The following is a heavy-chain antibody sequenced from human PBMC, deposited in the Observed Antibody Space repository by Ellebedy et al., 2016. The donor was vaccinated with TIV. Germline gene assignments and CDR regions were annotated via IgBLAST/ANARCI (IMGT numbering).Heavy chain of an antibody. J-gene: IGHJ4*02. CDR2: ISSGGDKT. CDR3: AKDGRGTNPGHFDY. D-gene: IGHD2-8*01. Sequence: GESLKISCAASGFTFNDYAMNWVRQAPGTGLEWVSAISSGGDKTYYAESVRGRFTISRDNSKNTVHLQMNSLRPEDSAVYYCAKDGRGTNPGHFDYWGQGTLVTVSS. CDR1: GFTFNDYA. V-gene: IGHV3-23*01.